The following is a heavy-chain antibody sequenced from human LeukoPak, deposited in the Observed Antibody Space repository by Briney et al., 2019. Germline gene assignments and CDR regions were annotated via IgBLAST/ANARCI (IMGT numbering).Heavy chain of an antibody. J-gene: IGHJ6*04. CDR2: INPNSGGT. Sequence: GASVKVSCKASGYTFTGYYMHWVRQAPGQGLEWMGWINPNSGGTNYAQKFQGRVTMTRDTSISTAYMELSRLRSDDTAVYYCARAKYYYDSSPLDVWGKGTTVTVSS. D-gene: IGHD3-22*01. V-gene: IGHV1-2*02. CDR3: ARAKYYYDSSPLDV. CDR1: GYTFTGYY.